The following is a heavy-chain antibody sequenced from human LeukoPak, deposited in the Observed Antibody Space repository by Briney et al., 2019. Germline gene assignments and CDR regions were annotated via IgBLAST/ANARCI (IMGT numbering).Heavy chain of an antibody. J-gene: IGHJ5*02. CDR1: GYTFTSYD. V-gene: IGHV1-8*01. CDR2: MNPNSGNT. Sequence: ASVKVSCKASGYTFTSYDINWVRQATGQGLEWMGWMNPNSGNTGYAQKFQGRVTITRNTSISTAYMELSSLRSEDTAVYYWARGSDIVVVPAAINWFDPWGQGTLVTVSS. D-gene: IGHD2-2*01. CDR3: ARGSDIVVVPAAINWFDP.